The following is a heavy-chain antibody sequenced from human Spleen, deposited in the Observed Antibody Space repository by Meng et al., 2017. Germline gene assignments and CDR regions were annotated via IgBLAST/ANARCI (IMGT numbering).Heavy chain of an antibody. D-gene: IGHD2/OR15-2a*01. V-gene: IGHV5-51*01. J-gene: IGHJ4*02. Sequence: GGSLRLSCKGSGFDFTNYWIGWVRQMPGKGLEWMGIIYPRDSDARYSPSFQGQVTISADKSISTAYIQWSSLKASDTAMYYCARSGSLLSRSYYFDQWGQGTLVTVSS. CDR1: GFDFTNYW. CDR2: IYPRDSDA. CDR3: ARSGSLLSRSYYFDQ.